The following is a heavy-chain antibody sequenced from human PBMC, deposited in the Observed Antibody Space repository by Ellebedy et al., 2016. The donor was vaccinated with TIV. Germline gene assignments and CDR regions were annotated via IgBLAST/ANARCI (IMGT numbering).Heavy chain of an antibody. D-gene: IGHD3-10*01. V-gene: IGHV1-18*04. Sequence: ASVKVSCKASGYIFTNYGITWVRQAPGQGLEWMGWITVYNVNTNYAQKLQGRVTMTTDTSTSTAYMELRSLRSDDTAVYYCARASAGFGELSDTKHDYWGQGTLVTVSS. J-gene: IGHJ4*02. CDR3: ARASAGFGELSDTKHDY. CDR2: ITVYNVNT. CDR1: GYIFTNYG.